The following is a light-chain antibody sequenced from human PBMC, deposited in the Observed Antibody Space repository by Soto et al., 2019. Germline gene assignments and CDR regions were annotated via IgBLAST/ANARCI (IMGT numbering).Light chain of an antibody. CDR2: DVT. CDR3: SSFSAGNTLI. Sequence: QSALTQPASVSGSPGQSISISCTGASSDIGAYNFVSWYQQHPGKAPRLIIFDVTNRPAGVSNRFSGSKSGNAASLTVSGLQPEDGADYFCSSFSAGNTLIFGGGTKVTVL. J-gene: IGLJ2*01. CDR1: SSDIGAYNF. V-gene: IGLV2-14*03.